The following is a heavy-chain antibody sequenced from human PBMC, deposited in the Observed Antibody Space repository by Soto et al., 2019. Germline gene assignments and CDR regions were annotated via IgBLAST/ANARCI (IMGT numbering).Heavy chain of an antibody. Sequence: PSETLSLTCTVSGGSVSSGSYYWSWIRQPPGKGLEWIGYIYYSGSTNYNPSLKSRVTISVDTSKNQFSLKLSSVTAADTAVYYCARDHRILTIFGVVDPFSYGIDVWGQGTTVTVSS. CDR1: GGSVSSGSYY. CDR3: ARDHRILTIFGVVDPFSYGIDV. J-gene: IGHJ6*02. CDR2: IYYSGST. V-gene: IGHV4-61*01. D-gene: IGHD3-3*01.